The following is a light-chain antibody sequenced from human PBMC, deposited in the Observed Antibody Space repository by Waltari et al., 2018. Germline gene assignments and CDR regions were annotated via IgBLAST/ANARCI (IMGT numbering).Light chain of an antibody. CDR2: EDT. Sequence: SYELTQTPSVSVSPGQTARITCPGHELPRKYAYWFQQKSGQAPLLVIYEDTKRPSGIPERFSGSSSGTVATLTITGAQVDDEADYYCYSSDSTGLRVFGGGTTVVVL. J-gene: IGLJ1*01. CDR1: ELPRKY. CDR3: YSSDSTGLRV. V-gene: IGLV3-10*01.